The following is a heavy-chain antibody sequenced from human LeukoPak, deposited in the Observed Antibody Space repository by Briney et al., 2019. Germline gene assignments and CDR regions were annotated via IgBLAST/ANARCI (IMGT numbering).Heavy chain of an antibody. CDR3: ARYGDYGRSFDAFDI. CDR1: GYNFTYYG. Sequence: ASVKVSCKTFGYNFTYYGISWVRQAPGQGLEWMGWINVYNGNTNYAQKLQGRVTMTADTSTNTAYMEATSLRSDDTAIYFCARYGDYGRSFDAFDIWGQGTMVTVSS. CDR2: INVYNGNT. V-gene: IGHV1-18*01. D-gene: IGHD4-17*01. J-gene: IGHJ3*02.